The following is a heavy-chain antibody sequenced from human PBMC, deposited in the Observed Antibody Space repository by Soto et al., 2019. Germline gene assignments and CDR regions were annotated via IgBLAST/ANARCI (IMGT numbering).Heavy chain of an antibody. CDR3: AKDLAQQLAPYYYYGMDV. CDR1: GFTFSSYG. CDR2: ISYDGGNK. Sequence: GGSLRLSCAASGFTFSSYGMHWVRQAPGKGLEWVAVISYDGGNKYYADSVKGRFTISRDSSKNTLYLQMNSLRAEDTAVYYCAKDLAQQLAPYYYYGMDVWGQGTTVTVSS. J-gene: IGHJ6*02. D-gene: IGHD6-13*01. V-gene: IGHV3-30*18.